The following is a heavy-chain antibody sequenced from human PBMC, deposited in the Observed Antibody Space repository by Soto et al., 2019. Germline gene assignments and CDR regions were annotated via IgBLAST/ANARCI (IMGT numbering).Heavy chain of an antibody. CDR2: ISAYNGNT. CDR3: ARDRVAGTRQGYNCFEP. J-gene: IGHJ5*02. V-gene: IGHV1-18*01. CDR1: GYTFTSYG. Sequence: ASVTVSCKASGYTFTSYGISWVRQAPGQGLEWMGWISAYNGNTNYAQKLQGRVTMTTDTSTSTAYMELRSLRSDDTAVYYCARDRVAGTRQGYNCFEPGGHGTLVT. D-gene: IGHD6-19*01.